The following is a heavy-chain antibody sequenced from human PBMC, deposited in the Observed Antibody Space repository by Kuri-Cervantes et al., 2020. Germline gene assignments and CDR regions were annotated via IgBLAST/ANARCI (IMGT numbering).Heavy chain of an antibody. Sequence: GESLKISCAASGFTFSSYAMYWVRQAPGKGLEWVAIMSYDGSNKYYADSVKGRFTISRDNAKSSLYLQMNSLRDDDTAVYYCARAGADCTNGVCYIGLAKTSYTSDYWGQGTLVTVSS. CDR2: MSYDGSNK. V-gene: IGHV3-30-3*01. CDR1: GFTFSSYA. CDR3: ARAGADCTNGVCYIGLAKTSYTSDY. D-gene: IGHD2-8*01. J-gene: IGHJ4*02.